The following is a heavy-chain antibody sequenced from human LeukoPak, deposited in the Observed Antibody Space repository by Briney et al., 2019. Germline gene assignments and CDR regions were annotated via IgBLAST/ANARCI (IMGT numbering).Heavy chain of an antibody. D-gene: IGHD2-2*01. CDR3: ARSDCSSTSCYAYYFDY. CDR2: ISAYNGNT. CDR1: SYTFTSYG. J-gene: IGHJ4*02. V-gene: IGHV1-18*01. Sequence: EASVKVSCKASSYTFTSYGISWVRQAPGQGLEWMGWISAYNGNTNYAQKLQGRVTMTTDTSTSTAYMELRSLRSDDTAVYYCARSDCSSTSCYAYYFDYWGQGTLVTVSS.